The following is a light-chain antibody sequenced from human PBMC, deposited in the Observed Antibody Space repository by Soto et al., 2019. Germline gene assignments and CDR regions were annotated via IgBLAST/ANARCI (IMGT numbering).Light chain of an antibody. CDR1: HGLXTW. J-gene: IGKJ5*01. CDR2: NVS. V-gene: IGKV1-12*01. CDR3: QQAKIIPRP. Sequence: TRYPSALSAYVADRVTITCRASHGLXTWFAWYQQKPGKAPNFLTANVSSFESGGPSRFSGSGSETEFTLTISSRQPDDCDVYYCQQAKIIPRPFCQGTRPEIK.